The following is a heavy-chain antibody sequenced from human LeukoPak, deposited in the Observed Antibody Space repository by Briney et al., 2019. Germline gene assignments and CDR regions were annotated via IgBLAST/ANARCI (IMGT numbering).Heavy chain of an antibody. J-gene: IGHJ5*02. D-gene: IGHD3-10*01. Sequence: SVKVSCKASGGTFGSYAISWVRQAPGQGLEWMGRIIPILGIANYAQKFQGRVTMTRNTSISTAYMELSSLRSEDTAVYYCALNYYGSGSYYLNWFDPWGQGTLVTVSS. V-gene: IGHV1-69*04. CDR3: ALNYYGSGSYYLNWFDP. CDR1: GGTFGSYA. CDR2: IIPILGIA.